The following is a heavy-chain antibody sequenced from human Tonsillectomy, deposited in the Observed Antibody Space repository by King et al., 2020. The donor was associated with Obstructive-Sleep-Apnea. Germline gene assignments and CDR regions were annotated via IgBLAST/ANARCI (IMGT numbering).Heavy chain of an antibody. V-gene: IGHV1-8*01. CDR3: ARGSLSSSWVGWFDP. J-gene: IGHJ5*02. CDR2: MNPNNGNK. Sequence: VQLVESGAEGKKPGASVKVSCKASGYTFTSYEINWVRQATGQGLDWMGWMNPNNGNKGFLQKFQGRVTMTRDPSISTAYLALSRLRSEDTALYYCARGSLSSSWVGWFDPWGQGTLVTVSS. CDR1: GYTFTSYE. D-gene: IGHD6-13*01.